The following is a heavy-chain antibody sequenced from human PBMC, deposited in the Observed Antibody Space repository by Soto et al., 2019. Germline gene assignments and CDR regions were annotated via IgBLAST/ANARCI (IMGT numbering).Heavy chain of an antibody. V-gene: IGHV3-23*01. D-gene: IGHD6-13*01. CDR1: GFTFSNYA. J-gene: IGHJ5*02. Sequence: EVQLLESGGGLVQPGGSLRLSCVVSGFTFSNYAVNWVRQAPGKGLEWVSGIGGSGGSTYYADSVKGRFTISRDNSKSTLYLQMNSLRVDDTAIYYCAKGMKAVAGNYFDPWGQGALVTVSS. CDR2: IGGSGGST. CDR3: AKGMKAVAGNYFDP.